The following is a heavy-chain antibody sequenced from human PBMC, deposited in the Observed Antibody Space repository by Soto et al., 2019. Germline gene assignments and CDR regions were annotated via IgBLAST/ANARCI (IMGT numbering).Heavy chain of an antibody. CDR2: IIPIPGTV. Sequence: QVQLVQSGAEVKKPGSSVKVSCKASGGTFGSYAISWVRQAPGQGLEWMGGIIPIPGTVNYAQKFQGRVTITADESTSTAYMELSSVRSEDTAVYYCARSQGSSTSLEIYYYYYYGMDVWGQGTTVTVSS. CDR3: ARSQGSSTSLEIYYYYYYGMDV. J-gene: IGHJ6*01. D-gene: IGHD2-2*01. V-gene: IGHV1-69*01. CDR1: GGTFGSYA.